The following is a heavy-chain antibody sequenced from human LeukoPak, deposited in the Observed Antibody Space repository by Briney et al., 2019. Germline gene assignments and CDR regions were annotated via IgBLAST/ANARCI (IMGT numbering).Heavy chain of an antibody. CDR2: ISSSSAHI. J-gene: IGHJ3*01. CDR1: GFSFSTYS. V-gene: IGHV3-21*01. CDR3: TSRYCTTTNCYSFDF. D-gene: IGHD2-2*01. Sequence: GGSLRLPCAASGFSFSTYSMNWVRQAPGKGLEWVSSISSSSAHIFYADSVKGRFSISRDNAKNPLYLQMNSLRVEDTAVYYCTSRYCTTTNCYSFDFWGQGTMVTVSS.